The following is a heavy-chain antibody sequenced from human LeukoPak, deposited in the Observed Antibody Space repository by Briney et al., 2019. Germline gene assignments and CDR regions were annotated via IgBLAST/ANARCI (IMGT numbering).Heavy chain of an antibody. D-gene: IGHD7-27*01. Sequence: ASVKVSCKPSGSAFTGYYIHWVRQAPGQGLEWMGWINPDSGGGDIGHKFQGRVAMTRDTSGTTVFMEVRRLTYDDTAVYYCARGPPQLGMHDPFETWGQGTLVTVSS. J-gene: IGHJ3*02. V-gene: IGHV1-2*02. CDR3: ARGPPQLGMHDPFET. CDR1: GSAFTGYY. CDR2: INPDSGGG.